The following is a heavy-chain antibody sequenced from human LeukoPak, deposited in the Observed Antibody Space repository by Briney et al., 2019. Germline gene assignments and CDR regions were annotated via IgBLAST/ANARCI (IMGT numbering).Heavy chain of an antibody. CDR1: GFTFSSYE. Sequence: PGGSLRLSCAASGFTFSSYEMNWVRQAPGKGLEWVSYISSSGSTIYYADSVKGRFTISRDNAKNSLYLQMNSLRAEDTAVYYCVRDLASSGAGTDAFDIWGQGTMVTVSS. J-gene: IGHJ3*02. D-gene: IGHD3-22*01. V-gene: IGHV3-48*03. CDR2: ISSSGSTI. CDR3: VRDLASSGAGTDAFDI.